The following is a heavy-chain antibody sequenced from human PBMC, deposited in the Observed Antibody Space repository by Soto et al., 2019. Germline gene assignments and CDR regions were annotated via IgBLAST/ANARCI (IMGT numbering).Heavy chain of an antibody. V-gene: IGHV3-23*01. CDR1: GFTFSSYA. J-gene: IGHJ6*03. Sequence: EVQLLESGGGLVQPGGSLRLSCAASGFTFSSYAMSWVRQAPGKGLEWVSSISDTGGSTYHAASVRGRFTISRDNSKNTLYLQMNSLRADDTALYYCAKLGSTNCRGHMDVWGEGATVTVSS. CDR3: AKLGSTNCRGHMDV. CDR2: ISDTGGST. D-gene: IGHD2-2*01.